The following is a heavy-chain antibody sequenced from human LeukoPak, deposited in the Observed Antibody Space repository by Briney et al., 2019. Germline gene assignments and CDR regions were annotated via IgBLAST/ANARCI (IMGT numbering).Heavy chain of an antibody. J-gene: IGHJ3*02. CDR2: IGSYKGDT. D-gene: IGHD3-22*01. CDR3: ARRSGYYLDAFDI. Sequence: GASVKVSCKASGYSFTSSGISWVRQAPGQGLEWMGWIGSYKGDTKFAQEFQGRVTMTTDTSTSTAYMELRSLRSDDTAVYYCARRSGYYLDAFDIWGQGTMVTVSS. CDR1: GYSFTSSG. V-gene: IGHV1-18*01.